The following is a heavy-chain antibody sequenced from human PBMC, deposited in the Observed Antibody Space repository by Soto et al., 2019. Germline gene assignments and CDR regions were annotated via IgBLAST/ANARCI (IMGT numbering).Heavy chain of an antibody. J-gene: IGHJ6*03. D-gene: IGHD1-26*01. CDR3: ASWFVAVDSGYYMDV. V-gene: IGHV1-8*01. CDR2: MNPNSGNT. Sequence: ASVKVSCKASGYTFTSYDINWVRQATGQGIEWVGWMNPNSGNTGYAQKFQGRVTMTRNTSISTAYMELSSLRSEDTAVYYCASWFVAVDSGYYMDVWGKGTTVTVSS. CDR1: GYTFTSYD.